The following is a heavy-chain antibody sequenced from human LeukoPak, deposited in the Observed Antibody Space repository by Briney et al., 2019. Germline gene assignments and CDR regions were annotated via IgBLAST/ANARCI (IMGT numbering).Heavy chain of an antibody. J-gene: IGHJ4*02. D-gene: IGHD5-12*01. CDR1: GGSISSSSYY. CDR3: ARHVGNSGYAPFDY. CDR2: IYYSGST. V-gene: IGHV4-39*01. Sequence: SETLSLTCTVSGGSISSSSYYWGWIRQPPGRGLEWIGSIYYSGSTYYTPSLKSRVTISVDTSKNQFSLKLSSVTAADTAVYYCARHVGNSGYAPFDYWGQGTLVTVSS.